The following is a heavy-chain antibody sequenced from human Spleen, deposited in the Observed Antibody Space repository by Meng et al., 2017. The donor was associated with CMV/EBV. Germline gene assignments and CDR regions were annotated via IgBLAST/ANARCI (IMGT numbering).Heavy chain of an antibody. V-gene: IGHV4-59*11. D-gene: IGHD3-3*01. Sequence: SETLSLTCTVSGGSISSHYWSWIRLPPGKGLEWIGYIYYSGSTNYNPSLKSRVTISVDTSKTQISLKLSSVTAADTAMYYCARDSPLIVEWLQKDYGMDVWGQGTTVTVSS. CDR3: ARDSPLIVEWLQKDYGMDV. CDR1: GGSISSHY. J-gene: IGHJ6*01. CDR2: IYYSGST.